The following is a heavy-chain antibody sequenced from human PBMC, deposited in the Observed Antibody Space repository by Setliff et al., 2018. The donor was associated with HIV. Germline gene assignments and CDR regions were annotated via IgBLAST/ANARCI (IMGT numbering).Heavy chain of an antibody. D-gene: IGHD2-2*01. CDR1: GGSLSSGSHY. CDR3: GTAMYYYYGLDN. Sequence: SETLSLTCSVSGGSLSSGSHYCTWLRQAAGKGLEWIGHFYTSGTTNYNPSLESRVTTSVHTSKNQFSLKMSSVTAADAAVYYCGTAMYYYYGLDNWG. J-gene: IGHJ6*01. V-gene: IGHV4-61*09. CDR2: FYTSGTT.